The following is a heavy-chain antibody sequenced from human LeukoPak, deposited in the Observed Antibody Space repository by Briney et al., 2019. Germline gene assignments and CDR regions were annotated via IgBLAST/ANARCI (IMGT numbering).Heavy chain of an antibody. J-gene: IGHJ6*03. Sequence: ASVKVSCKASGGTFSSYAISWVRQAPGQGLEWMGGIIPIFGTANYAQKFQGRVTITADESTSTAYMELSSLRSEDTAVYYCARDSAPNWGSRGDYYYYMDVWGKGITVTVSS. V-gene: IGHV1-69*13. D-gene: IGHD2-15*01. CDR3: ARDSAPNWGSRGDYYYYMDV. CDR2: IIPIFGTA. CDR1: GGTFSSYA.